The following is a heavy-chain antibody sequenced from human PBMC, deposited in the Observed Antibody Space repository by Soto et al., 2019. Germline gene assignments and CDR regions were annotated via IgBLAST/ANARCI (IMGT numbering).Heavy chain of an antibody. CDR3: AKGDRWFDP. CDR2: ISGSGGGGNT. J-gene: IGHJ5*02. Sequence: EVQLLESGGGLVQPGGSLRLSCAASGFSFSNYAISWVRQGPGKGLEWVSSISGSGGGGNTSYTDSARGRFTISRDKSKNTLYLQMNSLRAEDTAVYYCAKGDRWFDPWGQGTLVTVSS. V-gene: IGHV3-23*01. CDR1: GFSFSNYA.